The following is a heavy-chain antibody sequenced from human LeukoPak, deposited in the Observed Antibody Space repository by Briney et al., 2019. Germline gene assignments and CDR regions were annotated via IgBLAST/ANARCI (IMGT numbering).Heavy chain of an antibody. J-gene: IGHJ4*02. Sequence: GGSLRLSCAASGFTFSSYWMSWVRQAPGKGLEWVANIKQDGSEKYYVDSVKGRFTISRDNAKNSLYLQMNSLRAEDTAVYYCARNDDYGDYDPLDYWGQGTLVTVSS. D-gene: IGHD4-17*01. CDR1: GFTFSSYW. CDR2: IKQDGSEK. CDR3: ARNDDYGDYDPLDY. V-gene: IGHV3-7*01.